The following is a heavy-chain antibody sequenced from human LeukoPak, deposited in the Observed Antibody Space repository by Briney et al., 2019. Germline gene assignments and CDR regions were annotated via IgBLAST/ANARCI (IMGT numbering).Heavy chain of an antibody. V-gene: IGHV3-48*03. J-gene: IGHJ4*02. CDR1: GFTFSSYE. Sequence: PGGSLRLSCAASGFTFSSYEMNWVRQAPGKGLEWVSYISSSGSTIYYADSVKGRFTISRDNAKNSLYLQMNSLRAKDTAVYYCARPGYSSGWYGYYFDYWGQGTLVTVSS. CDR2: ISSSGSTI. CDR3: ARPGYSSGWYGYYFDY. D-gene: IGHD6-19*01.